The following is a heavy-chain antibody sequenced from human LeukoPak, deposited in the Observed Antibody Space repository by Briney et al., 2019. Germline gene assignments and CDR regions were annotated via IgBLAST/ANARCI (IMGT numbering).Heavy chain of an antibody. CDR2: IKKDGSEK. CDR3: ARDLYRIVVVPHYFDY. J-gene: IGHJ4*02. Sequence: GGSLRLSCAASGFTFSSYWMSWVRQAPGKGLEWVANIKKDGSEKYYVDSVKGRFTISRDNAKNSLYLQMNSLRAEDTAVFYCARDLYRIVVVPHYFDYWGQGTLVTVSS. D-gene: IGHD3-22*01. V-gene: IGHV3-7*01. CDR1: GFTFSSYW.